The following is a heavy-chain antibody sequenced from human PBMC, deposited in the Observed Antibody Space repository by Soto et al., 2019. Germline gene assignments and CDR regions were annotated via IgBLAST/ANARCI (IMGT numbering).Heavy chain of an antibody. Sequence: GSLRLSCAASGFTFSSYSMNWVRQASGKGLEWVSYIDSTSSSIYYADSVKGRFTISRDNAKNSLYLQMDSLRDEDTAVYYCARGIGYYDRSGYYYFDYWGQGTLVTVSS. J-gene: IGHJ4*02. CDR3: ARGIGYYDRSGYYYFDY. CDR1: GFTFSSYS. V-gene: IGHV3-48*02. D-gene: IGHD3-22*01. CDR2: IDSTSSSI.